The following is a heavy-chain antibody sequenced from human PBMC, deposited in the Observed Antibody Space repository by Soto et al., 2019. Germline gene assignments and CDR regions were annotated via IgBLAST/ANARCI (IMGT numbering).Heavy chain of an antibody. J-gene: IGHJ4*02. CDR1: GGSISSGGTGSY. Sequence: QVQLQESGPGLVKPSQTLSLTCTVSGGSISSGGTGSYWTWIRQLPGKGLEWIGYIYYTGNTYYNPSLKSRPTISRDTAANQFSLKLTSVTAAATAVYFCASGHDAYKVRYWGQGTLVTVSS. CDR3: ASGHDAYKVRY. D-gene: IGHD1-1*01. V-gene: IGHV4-31*03. CDR2: IYYTGNT.